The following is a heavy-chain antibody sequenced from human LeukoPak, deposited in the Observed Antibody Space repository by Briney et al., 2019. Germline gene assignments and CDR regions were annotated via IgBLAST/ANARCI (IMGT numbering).Heavy chain of an antibody. D-gene: IGHD3-10*01. CDR3: AIPEAMVRGSPYYFDY. CDR2: ISSSSSTI. Sequence: GRSLRLSCAASGFTFSSYSMNWVRQAPGKGLEWVSYISSSSSTIYYAHSVKGRFTIYRDNAKNSLYLHMNSLRVENPAVYYFAIPEAMVRGSPYYFDYWGQGTLVTVSS. CDR1: GFTFSSYS. V-gene: IGHV3-48*01. J-gene: IGHJ4*02.